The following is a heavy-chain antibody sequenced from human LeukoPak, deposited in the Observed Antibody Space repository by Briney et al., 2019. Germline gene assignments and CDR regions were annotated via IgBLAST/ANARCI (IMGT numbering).Heavy chain of an antibody. V-gene: IGHV1-8*01. CDR1: GYTFTSYD. D-gene: IGHD3-16*01. CDR2: MNPNSGNT. Sequence: ASVKVSCKASGYTFTSYDINWVRQATGQGLEWMGWMNPNSGNTGYAQKFQGRVTMTRNTSISTAYMELSSLRSEDTAVYYCARGMFTVSGSYDGSDYWGQGTLVTVSS. J-gene: IGHJ4*02. CDR3: ARGMFTVSGSYDGSDY.